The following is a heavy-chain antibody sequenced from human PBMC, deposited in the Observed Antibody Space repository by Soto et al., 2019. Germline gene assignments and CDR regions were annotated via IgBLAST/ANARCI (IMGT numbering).Heavy chain of an antibody. J-gene: IGHJ5*02. CDR2: IIPILGIA. Sequence: QVQLVQSGAEVKKPGSSVKVSCKASGGTFSSYTISWVRQAPGQGLEWMGRIIPILGIANYAQKFQGRVTITADKSTSTAYMELSSLRSEDTAVYYCARDQTYRAAAGTRAWGQGTLVTVSS. CDR3: ARDQTYRAAAGTRA. V-gene: IGHV1-69*08. CDR1: GGTFSSYT. D-gene: IGHD6-13*01.